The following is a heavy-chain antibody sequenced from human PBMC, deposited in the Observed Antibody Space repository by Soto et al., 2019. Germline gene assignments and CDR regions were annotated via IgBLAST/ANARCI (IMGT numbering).Heavy chain of an antibody. CDR3: AKDKGAVAGAVYFDY. CDR1: GFTFDDYA. D-gene: IGHD6-19*01. Sequence: DVQLVESGGGLVQPGKSLRLSCVASGFTFDDYAMHWVRQVPGKGLEWVSGISWNGGTIGYADSVKGRFTISRDNAKNSLYLQMNSLRTEDTAFYYCAKDKGAVAGAVYFDYWGQGTLVSVSS. CDR2: ISWNGGTI. V-gene: IGHV3-9*01. J-gene: IGHJ4*02.